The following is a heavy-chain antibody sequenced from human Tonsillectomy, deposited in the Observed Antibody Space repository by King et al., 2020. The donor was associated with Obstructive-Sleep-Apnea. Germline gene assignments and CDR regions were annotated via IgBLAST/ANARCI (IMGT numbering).Heavy chain of an antibody. J-gene: IGHJ4*02. CDR1: GGSISSSSYY. Sequence: QLQESGPGLVKPSETLSLTCTVSGGSISSSSYYWGWIRQPPGKGLEWIGSIYYSGSTYYNPSLKSRVTISVDTSKNQFSLKLSSVTAADTAVYYCARGVNYDILTGYGYHFDYWGQGTLVTVSS. CDR3: ARGVNYDILTGYGYHFDY. CDR2: IYYSGST. V-gene: IGHV4-39*07. D-gene: IGHD3-9*01.